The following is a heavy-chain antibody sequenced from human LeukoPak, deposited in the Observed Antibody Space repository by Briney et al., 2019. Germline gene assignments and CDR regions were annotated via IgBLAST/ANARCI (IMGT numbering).Heavy chain of an antibody. Sequence: GGSLRLSCAASGFTFSSYGMHWVRQAPGKGLEWVAVTSYDGSNKYYADSVKGQFTISRDNSKNTLYLQMNSLRAEDTAVYYCAKDTASHFGGNLDYWGQGTLVTVSS. CDR3: AKDTASHFGGNLDY. D-gene: IGHD4-23*01. V-gene: IGHV3-30*18. CDR2: TSYDGSNK. J-gene: IGHJ4*02. CDR1: GFTFSSYG.